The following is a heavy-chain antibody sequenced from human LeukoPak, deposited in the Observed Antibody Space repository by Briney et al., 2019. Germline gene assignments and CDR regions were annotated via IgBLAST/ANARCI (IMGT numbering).Heavy chain of an antibody. V-gene: IGHV1-18*01. D-gene: IGHD1-26*01. CDR2: ISAYNGNT. CDR3: ASSARVGATTYFDY. CDR1: GYTFTSYG. J-gene: IGHJ4*02. Sequence: ASVKVSCKASGYTFTSYGISRVRQAPGQGLEWMGWISAYNGNTNYAQKLQGRVTMTTDTSTSTAYMELRSLRSDDTAVYYCASSARVGATTYFDYWGQGTLVTVSS.